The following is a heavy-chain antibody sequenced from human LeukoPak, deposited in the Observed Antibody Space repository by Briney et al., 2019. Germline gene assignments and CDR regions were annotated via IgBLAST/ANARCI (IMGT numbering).Heavy chain of an antibody. CDR1: GFTFSSYT. V-gene: IGHV3-72*01. Sequence: GGSLRLSCAASGFTFSSYTMDWVRQAPGKGLEWVGRSRNKANSYTTEYAASVKGRFSISRDDSKNSLYLQMNSLKTEDTAVYYCASATVTEANDYWGQGTLVTVSS. D-gene: IGHD4-17*01. CDR2: SRNKANSYTT. J-gene: IGHJ4*02. CDR3: ASATVTEANDY.